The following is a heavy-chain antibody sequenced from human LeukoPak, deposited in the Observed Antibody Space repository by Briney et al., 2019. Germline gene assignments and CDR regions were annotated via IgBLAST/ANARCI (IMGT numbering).Heavy chain of an antibody. J-gene: IGHJ4*02. CDR1: GYTFTTYG. Sequence: ASVKVSCKASGYTFTTYGISWVRQAPGQGLEWMGWISAYNGNTNYAQKLQGRVTMTTDTPTSTAYMELRSLRSDDTAVYYCARVARYYYDSSEVDYWGQGTLVTVSS. D-gene: IGHD3-22*01. V-gene: IGHV1-18*01. CDR2: ISAYNGNT. CDR3: ARVARYYYDSSEVDY.